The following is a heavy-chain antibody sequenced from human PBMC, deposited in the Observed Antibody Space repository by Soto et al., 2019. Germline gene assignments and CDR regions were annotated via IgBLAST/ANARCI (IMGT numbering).Heavy chain of an antibody. CDR2: IIPVAGTT. V-gene: IGHV1-69*06. Sequence: QVQLVQSGAEVKKPGSSVKVSCKASGDTLTTNSQTWVRQAHGQRIEWMGGIIPVAGTTKYAQKYQDRVTITGDKSTNTGYMELSSLRSDDTAVYFCARGLVDATTYVNYWGQGTPVTVSS. D-gene: IGHD3-16*01. J-gene: IGHJ4*02. CDR3: ARGLVDATTYVNY. CDR1: GDTLTTNS.